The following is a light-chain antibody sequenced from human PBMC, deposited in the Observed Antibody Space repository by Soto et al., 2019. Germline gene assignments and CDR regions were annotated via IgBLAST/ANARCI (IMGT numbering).Light chain of an antibody. Sequence: DIQMTQSPSSLAASVGDRVTITCRASQSMSNNLNWYQQKPGKAPRLLIYAASSLQRGVPSRFSGSGSGTDFTLTISSLQPEDFATYYCQQTYNNPRTFGQGTTAEVK. CDR2: AAS. CDR1: QSMSNN. V-gene: IGKV1-39*01. CDR3: QQTYNNPRT. J-gene: IGKJ1*01.